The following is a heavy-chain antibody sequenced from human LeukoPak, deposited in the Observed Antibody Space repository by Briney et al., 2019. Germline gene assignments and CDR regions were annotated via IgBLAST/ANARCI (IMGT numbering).Heavy chain of an antibody. CDR1: GYTFTGYY. CDR2: INPNSGGT. J-gene: IGHJ3*02. D-gene: IGHD3-22*01. CDR3: AREIDGPGGTYYYDSSGYYLGNAFDI. V-gene: IGHV1-2*02. Sequence: ASVKVSCKASGYTFTGYYMHWVRQAPGQGLEWMGWINPNSGGTNYAQKFQGRVTMTTDTSTSTAYMELRSLRSDDTAVYYCAREIDGPGGTYYYDSSGYYLGNAFDIWGQGTMVTVSS.